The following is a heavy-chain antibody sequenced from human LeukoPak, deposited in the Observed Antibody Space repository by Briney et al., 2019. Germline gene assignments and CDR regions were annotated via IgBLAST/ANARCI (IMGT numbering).Heavy chain of an antibody. CDR2: ITSDGVYT. Sequence: GGSLRLSCAASGFTFSNYAMHWVRQAPGKGPEYVSAITSDGVYTYYANSVKGRFTISRDNARNTLYLQMGSLRREDMAVYYCATADVSGYYPYWGQGTLVTVSS. D-gene: IGHD3-10*01. CDR1: GFTFSNYA. V-gene: IGHV3-64*01. CDR3: ATADVSGYYPY. J-gene: IGHJ4*02.